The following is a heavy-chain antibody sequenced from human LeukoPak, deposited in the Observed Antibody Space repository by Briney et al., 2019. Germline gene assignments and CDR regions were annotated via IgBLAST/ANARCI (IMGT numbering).Heavy chain of an antibody. CDR3: ARCDWSGSLEGYYFDY. Sequence: GGSLRLSCAASGFTFSSYGMHWVRQAPGKGLEWVAFIQYDGSNKYYADSVKGGFTVSRDNSKNTLYLQMNSLRAEETAVYYCARCDWSGSLEGYYFDYWGEGTLVTVSS. J-gene: IGHJ4*02. V-gene: IGHV3-30*02. D-gene: IGHD3-3*01. CDR1: GFTFSSYG. CDR2: IQYDGSNK.